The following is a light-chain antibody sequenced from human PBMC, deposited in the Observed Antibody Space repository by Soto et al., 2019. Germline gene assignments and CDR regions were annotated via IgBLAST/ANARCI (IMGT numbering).Light chain of an antibody. J-gene: IGKJ1*01. Sequence: EIDLTQSPATLSLSPRERATLYCRASQSVSSYLAWYQQKPGKAPRLLIYGASSRATGIPDRFSGSGSGTDFTLTISRLEPEDFAVYYCQQYGILLWTFGQGTKVDI. CDR2: GAS. V-gene: IGKV3-20*01. CDR1: QSVSSY. CDR3: QQYGILLWT.